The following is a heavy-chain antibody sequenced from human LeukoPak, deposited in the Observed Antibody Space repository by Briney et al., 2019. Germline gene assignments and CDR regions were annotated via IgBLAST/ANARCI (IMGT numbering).Heavy chain of an antibody. J-gene: IGHJ4*02. CDR2: INHSGST. CDR1: GGSFSGYY. CDR3: ARTTHYYDGSGYEDY. Sequence: SETLSLTCAVYGGSFSGYYWSWIRQPPGKGLEWIGEINHSGSTNYNPSLKSRVTISVDTSKNQFSLKLTSVTAADTAVYYCARTTHYYDGSGYEDYWGQGTLVTVSS. V-gene: IGHV4-34*01. D-gene: IGHD3-22*01.